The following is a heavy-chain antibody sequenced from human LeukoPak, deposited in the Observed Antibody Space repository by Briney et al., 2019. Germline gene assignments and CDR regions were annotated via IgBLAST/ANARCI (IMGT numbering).Heavy chain of an antibody. Sequence: SVKVSCKDSGGTFSSYAISWVRQAPGQGLEWMGGIIPIFGTANYAQKFQGRVTITADESTSTAYMELSSLRSEDTAVYYCAREGEMEYSYGASFDYWGQGTLVTVSS. CDR1: GGTFSSYA. CDR3: AREGEMEYSYGASFDY. CDR2: IIPIFGTA. V-gene: IGHV1-69*13. J-gene: IGHJ4*02. D-gene: IGHD5-18*01.